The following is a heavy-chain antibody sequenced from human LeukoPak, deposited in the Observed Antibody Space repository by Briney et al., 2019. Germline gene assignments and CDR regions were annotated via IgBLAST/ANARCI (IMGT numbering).Heavy chain of an antibody. CDR2: IYSDNT. V-gene: IGHV3-53*01. Sequence: GGSLTLSCTVSGFTVSSNSMSWVRQAPGKGLEWVSFIYSDNTHYSDPVNGRFTISRDNSKNTLYLQMNSLRAEDTAVYYCAELGITMIGGVWGKGTTVTISS. CDR1: GFTVSSNS. J-gene: IGHJ6*04. CDR3: AELGITMIGGV. D-gene: IGHD3-10*02.